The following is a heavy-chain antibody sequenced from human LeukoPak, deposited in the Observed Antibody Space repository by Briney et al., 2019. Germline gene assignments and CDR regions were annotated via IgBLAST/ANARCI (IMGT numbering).Heavy chain of an antibody. Sequence: SETLSLTCTVSGGSISSYYWSWIRQPAGKGLEWIGRIYTTGNTNYNPSLKSRVTMSVDTSKNQFSLKLRSVTAADTAVYYCARDATGANWYFDLWGRGTLVTVSS. CDR3: ARDATGANWYFDL. CDR2: IYTTGNT. J-gene: IGHJ2*01. V-gene: IGHV4-4*07. D-gene: IGHD2-15*01. CDR1: GGSISSYY.